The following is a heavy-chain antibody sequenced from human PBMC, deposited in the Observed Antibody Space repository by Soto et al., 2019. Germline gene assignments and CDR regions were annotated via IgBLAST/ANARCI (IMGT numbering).Heavy chain of an antibody. V-gene: IGHV4-59*01. D-gene: IGHD4-17*01. Sequence: SETLSLTCTVSGGSISSYYWSWIRQPPGKGLEWIGYIYYSGSTNYNPSLKSRVTISVDTSKNQFSLKLSSATAADTAVYYCARAGDYKYYYYGMDVWGQGTTVTVSS. CDR3: ARAGDYKYYYYGMDV. CDR2: IYYSGST. CDR1: GGSISSYY. J-gene: IGHJ6*02.